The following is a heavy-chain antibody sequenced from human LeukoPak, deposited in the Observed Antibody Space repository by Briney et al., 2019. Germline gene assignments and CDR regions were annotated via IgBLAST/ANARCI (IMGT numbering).Heavy chain of an antibody. CDR3: ARAPSSLRGYSGYDSVY. V-gene: IGHV3-21*01. Sequence: GGSLRLSRAASGFTFSSYSMNWVRQAPGKGLEWVSSISSSSSYIYYADSVKGRFTISRDNAKNSLYLQMNSLRAEDTAVYYCARAPSSLRGYSGYDSVYWGQGTLVTVSS. CDR1: GFTFSSYS. J-gene: IGHJ4*02. CDR2: ISSSSSYI. D-gene: IGHD5-12*01.